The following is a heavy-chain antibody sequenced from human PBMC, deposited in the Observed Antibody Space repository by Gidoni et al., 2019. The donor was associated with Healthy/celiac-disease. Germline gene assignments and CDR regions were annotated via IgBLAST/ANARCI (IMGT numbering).Heavy chain of an antibody. CDR2: IYPSGST. J-gene: IGHJ4*02. D-gene: IGHD3-3*01. CDR1: GGSISSSNW. Sequence: QVQLQESCPGLAKPSGTLSLTCAVPGGSISSSNWWSWVRLPTGKGLEWIGDIYPSGSTNYNPYLKSRVTISVDKSKNQFSLKLSSVTAADTAVYYCARHDFWIGYYTGFDYWGQGTLVTVSS. V-gene: IGHV4-4*02. CDR3: ARHDFWIGYYTGFDY.